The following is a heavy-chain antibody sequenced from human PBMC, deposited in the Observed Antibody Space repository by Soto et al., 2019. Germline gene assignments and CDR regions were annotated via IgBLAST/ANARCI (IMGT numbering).Heavy chain of an antibody. Sequence: EVQLVESGGGLVQPGGSLRLSCAASGFTFSSYEMNWVRQAPGKGLEWVSYISSSGSTIFYADSVKGRFTISRDNAKNSLYLQMNSLRAEDTAVYYCERDDGLGLAPYYGMDVWGQGTTVTVSS. J-gene: IGHJ6*02. CDR3: ERDDGLGLAPYYGMDV. CDR1: GFTFSSYE. CDR2: ISSSGSTI. V-gene: IGHV3-48*03. D-gene: IGHD3-10*01.